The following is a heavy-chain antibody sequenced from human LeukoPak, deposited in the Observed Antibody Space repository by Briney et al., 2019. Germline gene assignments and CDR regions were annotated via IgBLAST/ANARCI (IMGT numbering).Heavy chain of an antibody. J-gene: IGHJ2*01. Sequence: PSETLSHTCAVSGASISGSGYYWGWIRQPPGKGLEWIGNIYYSGSTYYNASLQSRVTISVDTSKNQFSLKLSSVTAADTAVYYCARDPRWGVDWYFDLWGRGTLVTVSS. D-gene: IGHD3-10*01. CDR1: GASISGSGYY. CDR3: ARDPRWGVDWYFDL. V-gene: IGHV4-39*07. CDR2: IYYSGST.